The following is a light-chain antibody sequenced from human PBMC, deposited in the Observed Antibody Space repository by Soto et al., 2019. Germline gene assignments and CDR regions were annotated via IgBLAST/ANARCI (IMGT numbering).Light chain of an antibody. V-gene: IGKV3-11*01. Sequence: EIVLTQSPATLSLSPGGRSTLSCMAIQSVSSYLAWYQQKAGKAPRLLIYHASNRATGIPARFSGSGSGTDFTLSISSLEPEDFEVYYCQQRSNWPLTFGGGTKVDIK. CDR1: QSVSSY. CDR2: HAS. CDR3: QQRSNWPLT. J-gene: IGKJ4*01.